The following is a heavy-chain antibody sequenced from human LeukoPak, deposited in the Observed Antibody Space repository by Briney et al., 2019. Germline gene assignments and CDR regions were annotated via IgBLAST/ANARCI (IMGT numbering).Heavy chain of an antibody. CDR3: ARQVIVEGNFDY. J-gene: IGHJ4*02. CDR2: IYPGDSDT. V-gene: IGHV5-51*01. Sequence: GESLKISCKGSGCTFTRYWIGWVRQMPGKGLEWMAIIYPGDSDTRYSPSFQGQVTISADKSISTAYLQWSSLKASDTAMYYCARQVIVEGNFDYWGQGTLVTVSS. CDR1: GCTFTRYW. D-gene: IGHD3-22*01.